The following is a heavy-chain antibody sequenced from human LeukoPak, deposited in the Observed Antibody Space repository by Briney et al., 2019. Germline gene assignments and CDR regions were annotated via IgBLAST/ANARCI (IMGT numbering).Heavy chain of an antibody. CDR2: IYYTGNT. J-gene: IGHJ5*02. V-gene: IGHV4-39*01. CDR3: PRHEGLLWFGEDTRFDP. Sequence: SSETLSLTCTVSGDSISSSSSPYYWGWIRQPPGKGLEWIGSIYYTGNTSYNPSLTSRVTMSVDTSTNQFSLKLSSVTAADTAVYFCPRHEGLLWFGEDTRFDPWGQGTLVTVSS. CDR1: GDSISSSSSPYY. D-gene: IGHD3-10*01.